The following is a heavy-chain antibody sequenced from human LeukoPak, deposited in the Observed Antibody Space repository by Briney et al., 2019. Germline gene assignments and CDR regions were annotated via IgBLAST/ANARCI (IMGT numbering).Heavy chain of an antibody. CDR3: VIEEYNNCYVDY. D-gene: IGHD4-11*01. Sequence: PGTSLRLSCAASGFIFRNYAMHWVRQAPGKGLEWVAVMSYDGSNQFYADSVKGRFPISRDNSKNTLYLEMNSLRAEYTAVYYCVIEEYNNCYVDYWGQGTLGTLSS. CDR2: MSYDGSNQ. V-gene: IGHV3-30*04. CDR1: GFIFRNYA. J-gene: IGHJ4*02.